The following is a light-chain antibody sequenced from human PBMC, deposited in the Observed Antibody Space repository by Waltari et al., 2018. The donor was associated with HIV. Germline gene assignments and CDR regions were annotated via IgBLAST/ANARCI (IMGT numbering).Light chain of an antibody. CDR2: DAS. CDR3: QQYKTFSQYT. J-gene: IGKJ2*01. CDR1: QSIGNW. Sequence: DIQMTQSPSTLSASVGDRVSLTCRASQSIGNWLAWYQQKPGKTPTVLIYDASILDVGVPSRFSGSGSGTEFTLTISRLQPDDCATYYYQQYKTFSQYTFGQGTKLEIK. V-gene: IGKV1-5*03.